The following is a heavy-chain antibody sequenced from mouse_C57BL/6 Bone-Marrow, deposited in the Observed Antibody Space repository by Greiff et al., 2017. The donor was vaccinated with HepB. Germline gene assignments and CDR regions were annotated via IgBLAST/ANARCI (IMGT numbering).Heavy chain of an antibody. V-gene: IGHV10-1*01. D-gene: IGHD1-1*01. J-gene: IGHJ2*01. Sequence: EVKVEESGGGLVQPKGSLKLSCAASGFSFNTYAMNWVRQAPGKGLEWVARIRSKSNNYATYYADSVKDRFTISRDDSESMLYLQMNNLKTEDTAMYYCVRGRVYYGYYFDYWGQGTTLTVSS. CDR1: GFSFNTYA. CDR3: VRGRVYYGYYFDY. CDR2: IRSKSNNYAT.